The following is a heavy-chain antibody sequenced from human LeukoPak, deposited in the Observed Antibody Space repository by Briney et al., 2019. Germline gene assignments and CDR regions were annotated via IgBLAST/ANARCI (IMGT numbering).Heavy chain of an antibody. V-gene: IGHV4-39*07. J-gene: IGHJ3*01. CDR1: GGSISSSSYH. Sequence: PSETLSLTCTVSGGSISSSSYHWGWIRQPPGKGLEWIGYIGYGDRTHYNASLKSRVTISADTFKNQLSLDLSSMTAADTAVYYCAKEIHLGSGAAFDLWGQGTMVTVSS. CDR3: AKEIHLGSGAAFDL. D-gene: IGHD7-27*01. CDR2: IGYGDRT.